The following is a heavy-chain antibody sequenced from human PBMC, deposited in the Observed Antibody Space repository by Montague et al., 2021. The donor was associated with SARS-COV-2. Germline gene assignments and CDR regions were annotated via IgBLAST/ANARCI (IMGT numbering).Heavy chain of an antibody. V-gene: IGHV6-1*01. Sequence: CAISGDSVSSNSAAWNWIRQSPSIGLEWLGRTYYRSRWFNDYAVSIRSRITINPDTSKNQFSLQLNSVTPEDTAVYYCARATEWRGYYYYYYVDVWGKGTTVTVSS. D-gene: IGHD1-14*01. CDR2: TYYRSRWFN. CDR3: ARATEWRGYYYYYYVDV. CDR1: GDSVSSNSAA. J-gene: IGHJ6*03.